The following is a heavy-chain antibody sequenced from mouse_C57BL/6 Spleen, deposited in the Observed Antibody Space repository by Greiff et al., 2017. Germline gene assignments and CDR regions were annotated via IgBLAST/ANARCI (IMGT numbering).Heavy chain of an antibody. CDR3: ARDRSPNYAMDY. V-gene: IGHV5-16*01. CDR1: GFTFSDYY. Sequence: EVQLLESEGGLVQPGTSMKLSCTASGFTFSDYYMAWVRQVPEQGLEWVANINYDGSSTYYLDSLKSRFILSRDNAKNILYLQMSSLKSEDTATYYCARDRSPNYAMDYWGQGTSVTVSS. CDR2: INYDGSST. J-gene: IGHJ4*01.